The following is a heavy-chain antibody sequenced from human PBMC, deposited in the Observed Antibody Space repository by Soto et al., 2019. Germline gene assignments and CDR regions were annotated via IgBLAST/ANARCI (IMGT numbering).Heavy chain of an antibody. CDR2: IHYSGST. D-gene: IGHD6-19*01. V-gene: IGHV4-39*01. Sequence: LSLTCIVSGGSIRDTIYYWGWIRQPPGKGLEWIGSIHYSGSTHYNPSLKSRVTISVDPSKSQSSLNLTSVTPADTSVYYCARHMRAVADTLAYWGQGNVVTVSS. J-gene: IGHJ4*02. CDR3: ARHMRAVADTLAY. CDR1: GGSIRDTIYY.